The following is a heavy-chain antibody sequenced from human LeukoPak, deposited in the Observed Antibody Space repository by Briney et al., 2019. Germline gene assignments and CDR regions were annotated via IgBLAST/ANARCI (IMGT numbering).Heavy chain of an antibody. CDR2: ISYDGSNK. Sequence: GGSLRLSCAASGFTFSSYGMHWVRQAPGKGLEWVAVISYDGSNKYYADSVKGRLTISRDNSKNTLYLQMNSLRAEDTAVYYCAKGDTVNITYYYYGMDVWGQGTTVTVSS. J-gene: IGHJ6*02. D-gene: IGHD4-17*01. V-gene: IGHV3-30*18. CDR3: AKGDTVNITYYYYGMDV. CDR1: GFTFSSYG.